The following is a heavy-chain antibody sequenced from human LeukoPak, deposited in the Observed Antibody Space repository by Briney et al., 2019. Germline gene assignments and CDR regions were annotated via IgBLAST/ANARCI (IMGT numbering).Heavy chain of an antibody. CDR2: IYYSGST. CDR1: GGSISSYY. CDR3: ARERYSGSYYGRKYYMDV. Sequence: MTSETLSLTCTVSGGSISSYYWSWIRQPPGKGLEWIGYIYYSGSTNYNPSLKSRVTISVDTSKNQFSLKLSSVTAADTAVYYCARERYSGSYYGRKYYMDVWGKGTTVTVSS. D-gene: IGHD1-26*01. V-gene: IGHV4-59*01. J-gene: IGHJ6*03.